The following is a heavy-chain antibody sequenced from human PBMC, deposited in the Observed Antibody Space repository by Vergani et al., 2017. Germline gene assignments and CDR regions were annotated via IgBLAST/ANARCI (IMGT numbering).Heavy chain of an antibody. Sequence: QVQLQESGPGLVKPSETLSLTCTVSGGSISSYYWSWIRQPPGKGLEWIGYIYYSGSTNYNPSLKSRVTISVDTSKNQFSLKLSSVTAADTAVYYCARARCSSTNFDYWGQGTLVTVSS. J-gene: IGHJ4*02. V-gene: IGHV4-59*01. CDR2: IYYSGST. CDR1: GGSISSYY. D-gene: IGHD5/OR15-5a*01. CDR3: ARARCSSTNFDY.